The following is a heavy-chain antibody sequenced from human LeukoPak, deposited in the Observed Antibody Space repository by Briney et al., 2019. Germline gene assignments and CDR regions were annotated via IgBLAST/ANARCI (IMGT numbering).Heavy chain of an antibody. D-gene: IGHD6-13*01. CDR3: ARGPQTGSSSSWNSDF. Sequence: TGGSLRLSCAASGFTFSSYAMHWVRQAPGKGLEWVAVISYDGSNKYYADSVKGRFTISRDNSKDTLYLQMNSLRAEDTAVYYCARGPQTGSSSSWNSDFWGQGTLVTVSS. CDR1: GFTFSSYA. J-gene: IGHJ4*02. CDR2: ISYDGSNK. V-gene: IGHV3-30*04.